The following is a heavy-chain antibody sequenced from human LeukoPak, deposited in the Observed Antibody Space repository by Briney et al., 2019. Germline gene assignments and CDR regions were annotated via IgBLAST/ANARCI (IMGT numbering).Heavy chain of an antibody. CDR3: ARAATTLVLRYFDWFQDAFDI. J-gene: IGHJ3*02. V-gene: IGHV3-21*01. CDR1: GFTFSSYS. CDR2: SSSSSSYI. Sequence: GGSLRLSCAASGFTFSSYSMNWVRQAPGKGLEWVSSSSSSSSYIYYADSVKGRFTISRDNAKNSLYLQMNSLRAEDTAVYYCARAATTLVLRYFDWFQDAFDIWGQGTMVTVSS. D-gene: IGHD3-9*01.